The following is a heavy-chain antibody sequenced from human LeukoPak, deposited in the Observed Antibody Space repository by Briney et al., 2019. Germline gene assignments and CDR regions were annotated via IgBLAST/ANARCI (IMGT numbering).Heavy chain of an antibody. D-gene: IGHD1-14*01. CDR2: VKEDGSEK. V-gene: IGHV3-7*01. CDR3: ARDPDPGTADY. Sequence: GGSLRLSCAASGFTFSSYWMSWVRQAPGKGLEWVANVKEDGSEKYYVDSVKGRFTISRDSAKNSLYLQMRSLRAEDTAVYYCARDPDPGTADYWGQGTLVTVSS. CDR1: GFTFSSYW. J-gene: IGHJ4*02.